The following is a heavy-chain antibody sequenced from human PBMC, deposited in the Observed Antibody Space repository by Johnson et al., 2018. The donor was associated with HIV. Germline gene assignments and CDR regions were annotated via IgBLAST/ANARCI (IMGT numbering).Heavy chain of an antibody. CDR2: ISGSAGIT. CDR3: AREEGTDILTRGDAFDI. CDR1: GFTFSSYA. D-gene: IGHD3-9*01. Sequence: VQLVESGGGVVQPGGSLRLSCIASGFTFSSYAMSWVHQAPGKGLAWVSAISGSAGITYYADLVKGRFTISRDNAKKSLYLQMNSLRAEDTAVYYCAREEGTDILTRGDAFDIWGQGTMVTVSS. V-gene: IGHV3-23*04. J-gene: IGHJ3*02.